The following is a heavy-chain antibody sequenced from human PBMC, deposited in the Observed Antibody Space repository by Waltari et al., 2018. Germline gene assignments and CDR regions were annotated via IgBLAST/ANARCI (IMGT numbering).Heavy chain of an antibody. CDR3: ARDSEYYYGMDV. V-gene: IGHV3-48*03. J-gene: IGHJ6*02. D-gene: IGHD3-10*01. CDR1: GFSFSSYE. Sequence: EGQLVESGGGLVQPGGSLRLSCAASGFSFSSYEMNWVRQAPGEGREWMSYITSSGSTIDYADSVKGRFTISRDNAKNSLYLQMNSLRAEDTAVYFCARDSEYYYGMDVWGQGTTVLVSS. CDR2: ITSSGSTI.